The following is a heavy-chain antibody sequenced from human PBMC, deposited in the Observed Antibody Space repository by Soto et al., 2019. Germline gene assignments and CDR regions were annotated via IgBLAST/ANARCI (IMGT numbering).Heavy chain of an antibody. CDR2: INRSGST. V-gene: IGHV4-34*01. Sequence: QVQLQQWGAGLLKPSETLSLTCAVYGGSFSGYYWSWIRQPPGKGLEWIGEINRSGSTNYNPSLKSRVTISVDTSKNQFSLKLSSVTAADTAVYYCARASGQQLVPRRWFDPWGQGTLVTVSS. CDR3: ARASGQQLVPRRWFDP. D-gene: IGHD6-13*01. J-gene: IGHJ5*02. CDR1: GGSFSGYY.